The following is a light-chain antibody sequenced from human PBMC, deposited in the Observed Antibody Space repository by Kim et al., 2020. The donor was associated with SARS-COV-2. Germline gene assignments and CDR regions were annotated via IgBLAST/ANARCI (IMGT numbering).Light chain of an antibody. V-gene: IGKV1-5*03. CDR2: KAS. J-gene: IGKJ2*01. CDR3: QQYNSYSMYT. CDR1: QSISSW. Sequence: DIQMTQSPSTLSASVGDRVTITCRASQSISSWLAWYQQKPGKAPKLLIYKASSLESGVPSRFSGSGSGTEFTLTISSLQPDEFATYYCQQYNSYSMYTFGQGTKLEI.